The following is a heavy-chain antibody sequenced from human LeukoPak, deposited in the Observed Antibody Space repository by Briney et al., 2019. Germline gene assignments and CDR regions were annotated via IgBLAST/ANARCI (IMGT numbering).Heavy chain of an antibody. Sequence: PGGSLRLSCAASGFTFSSYAMNWVRQAPGKGLNWVSAISGSGGSTYYADSVKGRFTISRDNSRNTLCLQMNSLRAEDTALYYCAKDDHGGSGWRDYFDYWGQGTLVTVSS. V-gene: IGHV3-23*01. D-gene: IGHD6-19*01. J-gene: IGHJ4*02. CDR3: AKDDHGGSGWRDYFDY. CDR1: GFTFSSYA. CDR2: ISGSGGST.